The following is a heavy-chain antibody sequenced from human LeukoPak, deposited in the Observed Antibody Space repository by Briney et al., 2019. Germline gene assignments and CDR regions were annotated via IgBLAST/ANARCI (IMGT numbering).Heavy chain of an antibody. D-gene: IGHD3-10*01. CDR2: ISGSGGST. CDR1: GGSISSSN. CDR3: AKDLIPWFGELSPHYYMDV. J-gene: IGHJ6*03. Sequence: PSGTLSLTCAVSGGSISSSNWCSWVRQPPGKGLEWVSAISGSGGSTYYADSVKGRFTISRDNSKNTLYLQMNSLRAEDTAVYYCAKDLIPWFGELSPHYYMDVWGKGTTVTVSS. V-gene: IGHV3-23*01.